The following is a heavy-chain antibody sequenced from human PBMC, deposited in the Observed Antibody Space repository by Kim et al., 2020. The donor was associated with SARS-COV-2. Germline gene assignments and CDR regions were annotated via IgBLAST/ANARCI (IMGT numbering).Heavy chain of an antibody. J-gene: IGHJ2*01. CDR2: IYYSGST. V-gene: IGHV4-59*08. CDR3: ARRRHEGIAAAGTDWYFDL. Sequence: SETLSLTCTVSGGSISSYYWSWIRQPPGKGLEWIGYIYYSGSTNYNPSLKSRVTISVDTSKNQFSLKLSSGTAADTAVYYCARRRHEGIAAAGTDWYFDLWGRGTLVTVSS. D-gene: IGHD6-13*01. CDR1: GGSISSYY.